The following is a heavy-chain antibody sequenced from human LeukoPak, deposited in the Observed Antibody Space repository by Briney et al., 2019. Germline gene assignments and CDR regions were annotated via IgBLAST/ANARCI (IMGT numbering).Heavy chain of an antibody. Sequence: GGSLRLSCAASGFTFSNAWMSWVRQAPGKGLEWVANIKQDGSEKYYVDSVKGRFTISRDNAKNSLYLQMNSLRAEDTAVYSCARDKEPAGDDFWSGPSHDAFDIWGQGTMVTVSS. J-gene: IGHJ3*02. V-gene: IGHV3-7*01. D-gene: IGHD3-3*01. CDR3: ARDKEPAGDDFWSGPSHDAFDI. CDR2: IKQDGSEK. CDR1: GFTFSNAW.